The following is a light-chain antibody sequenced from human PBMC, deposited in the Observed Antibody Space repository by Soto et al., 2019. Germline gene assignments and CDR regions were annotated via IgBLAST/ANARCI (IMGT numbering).Light chain of an antibody. V-gene: IGKV1-9*01. J-gene: IGKJ4*01. Sequence: IQLTQSPSSLSASVGDRVTITCRASQGISSYLAWYQQKPWKAPKLLIYAASTLQSGVPSRFSGSGSGTDFTLTISSLQPEDFATYYCQQLNSYPRTFGGGTKVEIK. CDR3: QQLNSYPRT. CDR2: AAS. CDR1: QGISSY.